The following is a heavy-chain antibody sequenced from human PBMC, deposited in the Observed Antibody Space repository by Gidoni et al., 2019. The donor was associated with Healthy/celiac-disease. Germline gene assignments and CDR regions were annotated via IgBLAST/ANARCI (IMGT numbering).Heavy chain of an antibody. V-gene: IGHV4-34*01. Sequence: QVQLQQWGAGLLKPSGTLSLTCAVYGGSFSGYDWSWIRQPPGKGLDWIGEINHSGSTNYNPSLKSRVTRSVDTSKNQFSLKLSSVTAADTAVYYCATGGYDYGDYDAFDIWGQGTMVTVSS. CDR2: INHSGST. CDR3: ATGGYDYGDYDAFDI. J-gene: IGHJ3*02. CDR1: GGSFSGYD. D-gene: IGHD4-17*01.